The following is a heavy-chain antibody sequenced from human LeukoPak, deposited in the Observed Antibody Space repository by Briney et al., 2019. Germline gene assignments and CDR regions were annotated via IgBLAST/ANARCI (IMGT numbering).Heavy chain of an antibody. CDR1: GYTFISCY. CDR2: INPSCGST. V-gene: IGHV1-46*01. Sequence: ASVKVSCKACGYTFISCYIHWVRQAPGQGLEWMGIINPSCGSTSYAQKFQGRVTMTRDTSTSTVYMELSSLRSEDTAVYYCARGSAYYYDSSGYPGFAPWGQGTMVTVSS. J-gene: IGHJ3*01. D-gene: IGHD3-22*01. CDR3: ARGSAYYYDSSGYPGFAP.